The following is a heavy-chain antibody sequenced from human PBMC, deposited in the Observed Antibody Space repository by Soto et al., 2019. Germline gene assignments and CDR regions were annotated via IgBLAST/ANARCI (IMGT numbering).Heavy chain of an antibody. J-gene: IGHJ6*03. Sequence: SETLSLTCTVSGGSISSGGYYWSWIRQHPGKGLEWIGYIYYSGSTYYNPSLKSRVTISVDTSKNQFSLKLSSVTAADTAVYYCARERVVVAATFPQYYMDVWGKGTTVTVSS. D-gene: IGHD2-15*01. CDR2: IYYSGST. CDR1: GGSISSGGYY. CDR3: ARERVVVAATFPQYYMDV. V-gene: IGHV4-31*03.